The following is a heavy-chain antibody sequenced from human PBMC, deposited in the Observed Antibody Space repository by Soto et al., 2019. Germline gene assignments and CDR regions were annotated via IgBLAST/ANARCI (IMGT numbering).Heavy chain of an antibody. J-gene: IGHJ4*02. V-gene: IGHV4-39*01. Sequence: QLQLQESGPGLVKPSETLSLTCTVSGGSISSSSYYWGWIRQPPGKGLEWIGSIYYSGSTYYNPSLKSRVTISVDTSKNQFSLKLSSVTAADTAVYYCAQANGGSPGYWAKKTLYYYFDYWGQGTLVTVSS. D-gene: IGHD2-2*03. CDR3: AQANGGSPGYWAKKTLYYYFDY. CDR2: IYYSGST. CDR1: GGSISSSSYY.